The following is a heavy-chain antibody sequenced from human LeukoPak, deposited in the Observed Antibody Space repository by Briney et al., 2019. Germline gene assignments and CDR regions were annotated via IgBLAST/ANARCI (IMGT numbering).Heavy chain of an antibody. D-gene: IGHD3-3*01. Sequence: GGSLRLSCAASGFTFSSYGMHWVRQAPGEGLEWVAVISYDGSNKYYADSVKGRFTISRDNSKNTLYLQMNSLRAEDTAVYYCAKDIWSGYYPHYWGQGTLVTVSS. CDR1: GFTFSSYG. CDR3: AKDIWSGYYPHY. V-gene: IGHV3-30*18. J-gene: IGHJ4*02. CDR2: ISYDGSNK.